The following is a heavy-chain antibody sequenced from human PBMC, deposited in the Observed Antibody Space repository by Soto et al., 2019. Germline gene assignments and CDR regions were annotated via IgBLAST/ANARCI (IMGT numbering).Heavy chain of an antibody. CDR3: AKYTAVAGPGLHYYYYGMDV. CDR2: ISGSGGST. CDR1: GFTFSSYA. V-gene: IGHV3-23*01. J-gene: IGHJ6*02. Sequence: EVQLLESGGGLVQPGGSLRLSCAASGFTFSSYAMSWVRQAPGKGLEWVSAISGSGGSTYYADSVKGRFTISRDNSKNTLYLQMNSLRAEDTAVYYCAKYTAVAGPGLHYYYYGMDVWGQGTTVTVSS. D-gene: IGHD6-19*01.